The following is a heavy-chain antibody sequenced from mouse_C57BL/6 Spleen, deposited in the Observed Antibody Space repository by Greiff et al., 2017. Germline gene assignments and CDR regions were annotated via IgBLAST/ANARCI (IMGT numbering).Heavy chain of an antibody. V-gene: IGHV5-9*01. J-gene: IGHJ3*01. Sequence: DVQLVESGGGLVKPGGSLKLSCAASGFTFSSYTMSWVRQTPEKRLEWVATISGGGGNTYYPDSVKGRITISRDNAKNTLYLQMSSLRSEDTALYYCARQAYGLWFAYWGQGTLVTVSA. CDR3: ARQAYGLWFAY. CDR1: GFTFSSYT. CDR2: ISGGGGNT. D-gene: IGHD6-5*01.